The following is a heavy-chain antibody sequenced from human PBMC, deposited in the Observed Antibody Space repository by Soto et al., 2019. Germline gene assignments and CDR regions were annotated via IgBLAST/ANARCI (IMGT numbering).Heavy chain of an antibody. CDR2: MNPNSGNT. D-gene: IGHD3-3*01. Sequence: ASVKVSCKASGYTFTSYDINWVRQATGQGLEWMGWMNPNSGNTGYAQKFQGRVTMTRNTSISTAYMELSSLRSEDTAVYYCARGLVALRFLEWSNDAFDIWGQGTMVTVSS. V-gene: IGHV1-8*02. CDR3: ARGLVALRFLEWSNDAFDI. J-gene: IGHJ3*02. CDR1: GYTFTSYD.